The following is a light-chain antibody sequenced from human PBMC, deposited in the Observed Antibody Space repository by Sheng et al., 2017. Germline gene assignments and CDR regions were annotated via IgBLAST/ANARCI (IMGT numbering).Light chain of an antibody. Sequence: SYVLTQPPSVSVAPGQTATLTCEGNNIGSKSLHWYQQRPGQAPVMVVHNDRDRPSGIPERFSGSNSVNTATLTITSVEAGDEADYYCQVWDSSTNHXVFGRGT. CDR3: QVWDSSTNHXV. CDR1: NIGSKS. J-gene: IGLJ2*01. V-gene: IGLV3-21*02. CDR2: NDR.